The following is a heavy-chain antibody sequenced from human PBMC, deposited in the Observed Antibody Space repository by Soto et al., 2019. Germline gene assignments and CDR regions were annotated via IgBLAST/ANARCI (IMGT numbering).Heavy chain of an antibody. J-gene: IGHJ4*02. Sequence: LSLTCTVSGDSISTDYWSWIRQSPGKGLEWIGYIYHSGSTYYNPSLKSRVTISVDRSKNQFSLKLTSVTPEDTAVYYCAKGWGLDYWGQGSLVTVSS. CDR1: GDSISTDY. D-gene: IGHD7-27*01. CDR2: IYHSGST. CDR3: AKGWGLDY. V-gene: IGHV4-59*04.